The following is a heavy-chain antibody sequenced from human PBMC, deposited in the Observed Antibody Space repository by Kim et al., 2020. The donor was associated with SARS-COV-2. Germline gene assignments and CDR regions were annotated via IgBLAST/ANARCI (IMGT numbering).Heavy chain of an antibody. J-gene: IGHJ6*02. V-gene: IGHV3-64D*06. D-gene: IGHD3-22*01. CDR2: ISSNGGST. CDR3: VKGPRLYDSSGYYYYYYYYGMDV. CDR1: GFTFSSYA. Sequence: GGSLRLSCSASGFTFSSYAMHWVRQAPGKGLEYVSAISSNGGSTYYADSVKGRFTISRDNSKNTLYLQMSSLRAEDTAVYYCVKGPRLYDSSGYYYYYYYYGMDVWGQGTTVTVSS.